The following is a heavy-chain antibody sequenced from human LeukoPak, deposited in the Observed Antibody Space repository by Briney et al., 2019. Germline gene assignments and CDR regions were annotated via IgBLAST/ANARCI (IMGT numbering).Heavy chain of an antibody. D-gene: IGHD3-3*01. V-gene: IGHV3-43*01. J-gene: IGHJ6*03. CDR1: GFTFDDYT. CDR3: AKGTIFGVPGYMDV. CDR2: ISWDGGST. Sequence: QAGGSLRLSCAASGFTFDDYTMHWVRQAPGKGLEWVSLISWDGGSTYYADSVKGRFTISRDNSKNSLYLQMNSLRTEDTALYYCAKGTIFGVPGYMDVWGKGTTVTVSS.